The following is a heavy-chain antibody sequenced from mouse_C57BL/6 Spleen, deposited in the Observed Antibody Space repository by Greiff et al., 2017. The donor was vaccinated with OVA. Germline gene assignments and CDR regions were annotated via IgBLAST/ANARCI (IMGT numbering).Heavy chain of an antibody. CDR2: IYPGSGST. D-gene: IGHD1-1*01. V-gene: IGHV1-55*01. J-gene: IGHJ2*01. CDR3: ALDYYGSSYDY. Sequence: VQLQQSGAELVKPGASVKMSCKASGYTFTSYWITWVKQRPGQGLEWIGDIYPGSGSTNYNEKFKSKATLTVDTSSSTAYMQLSSLTSEDSAVYYCALDYYGSSYDYWGQGTTLTVSS. CDR1: GYTFTSYW.